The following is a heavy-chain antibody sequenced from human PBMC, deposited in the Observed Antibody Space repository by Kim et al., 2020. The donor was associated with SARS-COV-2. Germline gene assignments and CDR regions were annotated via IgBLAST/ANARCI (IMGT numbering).Heavy chain of an antibody. CDR3: ARGPPPEWGWLQLDFDY. J-gene: IGHJ4*02. CDR1: GYTFTGYY. D-gene: IGHD5-12*01. V-gene: IGHV1-2*02. Sequence: ASVKVSYKASGYTFTGYYMHWVRQAPGQGLEWMGWINPNSGGTNYAQKFQGRVTMTRDTSISTAYMELSRLRSDDTAVYYCARGPPPEWGWLQLDFDYWGQGTLVTVSS. CDR2: INPNSGGT.